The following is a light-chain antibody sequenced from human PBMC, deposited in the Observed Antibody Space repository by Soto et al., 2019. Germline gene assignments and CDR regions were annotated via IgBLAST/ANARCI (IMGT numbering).Light chain of an antibody. Sequence: EIVLTQSPATLSLSPGERATLSCRASQSVSSYLAWYQQKPGQAPRLLIYDASNRATGIPARFSGSGSGTDFTLTISSLEPEDFAVYYCQQRSNWPPIIFGQGTRLELK. CDR2: DAS. V-gene: IGKV3-11*01. CDR1: QSVSSY. J-gene: IGKJ5*01. CDR3: QQRSNWPPII.